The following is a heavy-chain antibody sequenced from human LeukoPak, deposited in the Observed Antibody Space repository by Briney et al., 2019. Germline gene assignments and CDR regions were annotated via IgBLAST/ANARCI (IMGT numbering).Heavy chain of an antibody. D-gene: IGHD6-13*01. J-gene: IGHJ5*02. Sequence: GASVKVSCKASGYTFTAYYMHLVRQAPGQGLEWMGWINPNSGGTNYAQKFQDRVTMTRDTSINTAYMELSRLRSDDTAVYFCASTGQRLVDGDWFDPWGQGTLVTVSS. V-gene: IGHV1-2*02. CDR1: GYTFTAYY. CDR2: INPNSGGT. CDR3: ASTGQRLVDGDWFDP.